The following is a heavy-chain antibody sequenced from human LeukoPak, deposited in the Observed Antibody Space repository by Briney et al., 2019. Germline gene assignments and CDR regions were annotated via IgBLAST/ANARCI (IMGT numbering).Heavy chain of an antibody. CDR3: ARDGGYYYGSGSYERVDWFDP. CDR1: GGSISSYY. Sequence: SSETLSLTCTVSGGSISSYYWSWIRQPAGKGLEWIGRIYTSGSTNYNPSLKSRVTMSVDTSKNQFSLKLSSVTAADTAVYYCARDGGYYYGSGSYERVDWFDPWGQGTLVTVSS. J-gene: IGHJ5*02. D-gene: IGHD3-10*01. CDR2: IYTSGST. V-gene: IGHV4-4*07.